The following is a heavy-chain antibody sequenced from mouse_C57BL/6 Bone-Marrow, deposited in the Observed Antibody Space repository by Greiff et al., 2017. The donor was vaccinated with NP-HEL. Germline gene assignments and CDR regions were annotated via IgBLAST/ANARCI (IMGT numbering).Heavy chain of an antibody. J-gene: IGHJ3*01. CDR1: GFSLTSYG. Sequence: VQRVESGPGLVAPSQSLSITCTVSGFSLTSYGVDWVRQSPGQGLEWLGVIWGVGSTNYNSALKSRLSIRKDNSKSQVFLKMNSLQTDDTAMYYCRSSSWFAYWGQGTLVTVSA. CDR2: IWGVGST. V-gene: IGHV2-6*01. D-gene: IGHD1-1*01. CDR3: RSSSWFAY.